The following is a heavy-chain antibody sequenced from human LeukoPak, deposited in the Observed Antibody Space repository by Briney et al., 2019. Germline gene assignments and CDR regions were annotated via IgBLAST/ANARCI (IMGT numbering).Heavy chain of an antibody. CDR3: ARSIVVVPAAYFDY. CDR2: MNPNSGNT. V-gene: IGHV1-8*01. J-gene: IGHJ4*02. Sequence: ASVKVSCKASGYTFTSYDINWVRQATGQGLEWMGWMNPNSGNTGYAQKFRGRVTMTRNTSISTAYMELSSLRSEDTAVYYCARSIVVVPAAYFDYWGQGTLVTVSS. D-gene: IGHD2-2*01. CDR1: GYTFTSYD.